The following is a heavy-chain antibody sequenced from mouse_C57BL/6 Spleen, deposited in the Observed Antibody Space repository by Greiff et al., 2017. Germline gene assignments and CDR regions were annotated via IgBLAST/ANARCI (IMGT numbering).Heavy chain of an antibody. D-gene: IGHD4-1*01. CDR1: GFTFSSYG. Sequence: EVKLVESGRDLVKPGGSLKLSCAASGFTFSSYGMSWVRQTPDKRLEWVATISSGGSYTYYPDSVKGRFTISRDNAKNTQYLQMSSLKSEDTAMYYCARHVGTGSYFDYWGQGTTLTVSS. CDR3: ARHVGTGSYFDY. J-gene: IGHJ2*01. V-gene: IGHV5-6*01. CDR2: ISSGGSYT.